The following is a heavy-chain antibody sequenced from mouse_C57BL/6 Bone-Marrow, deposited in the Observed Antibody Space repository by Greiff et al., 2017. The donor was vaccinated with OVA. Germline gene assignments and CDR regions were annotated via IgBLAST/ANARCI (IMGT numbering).Heavy chain of an antibody. Sequence: VQLKESGPELVKPGASVKIPCKASGYTFTDYNMDWVKQSHGKSLEWIGDINPNNGGTIYNQKFKGKATLTVDKSSSTAYMELRSLTSEDTAVYYCARRSLITLDYWGQGTTLTVSS. V-gene: IGHV1-18*01. CDR1: GYTFTDYN. D-gene: IGHD1-1*01. J-gene: IGHJ2*01. CDR3: ARRSLITLDY. CDR2: INPNNGGT.